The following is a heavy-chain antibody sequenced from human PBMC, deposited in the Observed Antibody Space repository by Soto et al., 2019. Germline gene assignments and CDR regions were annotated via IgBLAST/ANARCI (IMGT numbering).Heavy chain of an antibody. CDR1: GYTFTSYG. CDR2: INPNGGST. Sequence: ASVKVSCKASGYTFTSYGISWVRQAPGQGLEWMGMINPNGGSTSYAQKFQGRVTMTRDTSTGTVHMELSSLRSEDTAVYYCARERGSGSYAAFDIWGQGTKVTVSS. CDR3: ARERGSGSYAAFDI. J-gene: IGHJ3*02. V-gene: IGHV1-46*01. D-gene: IGHD1-26*01.